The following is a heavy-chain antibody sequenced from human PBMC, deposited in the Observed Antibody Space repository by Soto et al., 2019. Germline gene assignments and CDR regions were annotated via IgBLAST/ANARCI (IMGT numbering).Heavy chain of an antibody. J-gene: IGHJ4*02. CDR2: ISNDGSDT. D-gene: IGHD7-27*01. V-gene: IGHV3-74*01. CDR3: ARDWAPSY. CDR1: GFAFSIYP. Sequence: GGSLRLSCAASGFAFSIYPMHWVRQAPGKGLVWVSRISNDGSDTNSADSVKGRFTISRDNAKNTLYLQMNSLRAEDTAVYYCARDWAPSYWGQGTLVTVSS.